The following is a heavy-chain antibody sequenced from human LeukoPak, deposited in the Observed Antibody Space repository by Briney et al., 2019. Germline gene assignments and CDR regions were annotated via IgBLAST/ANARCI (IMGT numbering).Heavy chain of an antibody. CDR1: GFTFSSYW. V-gene: IGHV3-74*01. Sequence: PGGSLRLSCAASGFTFSSYWMHWVRQAPGKGLVWVSRINSDGSSTSYADSVKGRLTISRDNAKNTLYLQMSSLRAEGTAVYYCARARIAARNWFDPWGQGTLVTVSS. D-gene: IGHD6-6*01. CDR2: INSDGSST. J-gene: IGHJ5*02. CDR3: ARARIAARNWFDP.